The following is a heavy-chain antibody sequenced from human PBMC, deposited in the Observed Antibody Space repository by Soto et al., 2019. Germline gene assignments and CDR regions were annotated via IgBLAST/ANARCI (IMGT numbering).Heavy chain of an antibody. V-gene: IGHV3-49*04. CDR2: IRSRAYGTTT. CDR3: NSGAGN. CDR1: GFSFGDYA. J-gene: IGHJ4*02. D-gene: IGHD6-19*01. Sequence: RLSCTASGFSFGDYAMTWVRQAPGKGLEWVGFIRSRAYGTTTEYAASVKGRFIISRDDSKSIAYLQMNSLKTEDTAVYYCNSGAGNWGQGTQVTVSS.